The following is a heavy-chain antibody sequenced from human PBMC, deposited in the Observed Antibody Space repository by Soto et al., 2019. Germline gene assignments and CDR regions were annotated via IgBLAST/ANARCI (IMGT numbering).Heavy chain of an antibody. J-gene: IGHJ6*03. CDR3: ARAIRDSGYDSGYYYMDV. CDR1: GFTFSSYS. CDR2: ISSSSSYI. Sequence: GGSLRLSCAASGFTFSSYSMNWVRQAPGKGLEWVSSISSSSSYIYYADSVKGRFTISRDNAKNSLYLQMNSLRAEDTAVYYCARAIRDSGYDSGYYYMDVWGKGTTVTVSS. V-gene: IGHV3-21*01. D-gene: IGHD5-12*01.